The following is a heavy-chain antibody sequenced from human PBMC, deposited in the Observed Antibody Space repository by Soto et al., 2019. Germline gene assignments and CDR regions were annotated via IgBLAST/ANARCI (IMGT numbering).Heavy chain of an antibody. J-gene: IGHJ4*02. Sequence: GESLKISCKGSGYSFAGYWITWVRQKPGKGLEWMGRIDPSDSQTYYSPSFRGHVTISATRSITTVFLQWSSLRASDTAMYYCARQIYDSDTGPNFQYYFDSWGQGTPVTVSS. CDR2: IDPSDSQT. D-gene: IGHD3-22*01. V-gene: IGHV5-10-1*01. CDR1: GYSFAGYW. CDR3: ARQIYDSDTGPNFQYYFDS.